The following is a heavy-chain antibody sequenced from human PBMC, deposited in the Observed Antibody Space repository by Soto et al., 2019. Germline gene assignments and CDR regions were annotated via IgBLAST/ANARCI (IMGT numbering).Heavy chain of an antibody. Sequence: QLVQSGAEVKRPGSSVKVSCKASGGDFLSYTISWVRQAPGQGPEWMGTIIPILAVAKNAQKFQGRVAITADKATSTVYMELRSLRSDDTAVYYCAQMWFGELWHGMNVWGQGNTITVSS. CDR3: AQMWFGELWHGMNV. D-gene: IGHD3-10*01. V-gene: IGHV1-69*02. J-gene: IGHJ6*02. CDR2: IIPILAVA. CDR1: GGDFLSYT.